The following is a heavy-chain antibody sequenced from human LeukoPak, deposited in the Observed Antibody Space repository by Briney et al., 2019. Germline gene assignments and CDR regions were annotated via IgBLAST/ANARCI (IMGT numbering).Heavy chain of an antibody. V-gene: IGHV1-8*01. J-gene: IGHJ4*02. CDR3: ARGPFYRYCSSTSCHRYYFDY. Sequence: ASVKVSCKASGYTFTSYDINWVRQATGQGLEWMGWMNPNSGNTGYAQKFQGRVTMTRNTSKSTAYMELSSLRSEDTAVYYCARGPFYRYCSSTSCHRYYFDYWGQGTLVTVSS. CDR2: MNPNSGNT. CDR1: GYTFTSYD. D-gene: IGHD2-2*01.